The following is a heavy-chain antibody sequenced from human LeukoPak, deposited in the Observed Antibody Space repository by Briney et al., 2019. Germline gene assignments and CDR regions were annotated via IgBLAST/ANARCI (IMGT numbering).Heavy chain of an antibody. D-gene: IGHD4-17*01. V-gene: IGHV1-69*13. CDR1: GGTFRSYA. CDR2: IIPMINTP. CDR3: AIFQGTYGDNENDY. J-gene: IGHJ4*02. Sequence: SVKVSCKASGGTFRSYAITWVRQAPGKGLEWMGGIIPMINTPKYAQKFQGRVSITADESTSTGYMEVSSLRSEDTAVYYCAIFQGTYGDNENDYWGQGTLVTVSP.